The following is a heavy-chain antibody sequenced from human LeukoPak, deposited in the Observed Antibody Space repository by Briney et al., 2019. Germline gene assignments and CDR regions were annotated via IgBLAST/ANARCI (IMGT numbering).Heavy chain of an antibody. CDR3: ARAIWFGDYYFDY. V-gene: IGHV4-59*06. D-gene: IGHD3-10*01. CDR1: GGSISSYY. J-gene: IGHJ4*02. Sequence: SETLSLTCTVSGGSISSYYWSWIRQPPGKGLEWIGYIYYSGSTYYNPSLRSRVTISLDTSKNQFSLKLSSVTAADTAVYYCARAIWFGDYYFDYWGQGTLVTVSS. CDR2: IYYSGST.